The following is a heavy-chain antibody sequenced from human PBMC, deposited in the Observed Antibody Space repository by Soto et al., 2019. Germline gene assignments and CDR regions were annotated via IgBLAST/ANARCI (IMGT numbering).Heavy chain of an antibody. J-gene: IGHJ4*02. Sequence: QVQLVQSGAEVKKPGASVKVSCKASGYTFTNYYMHWVRQAPGQGLEWMGIINPNGGSTSYAQKFQGRVTMTRDTSTSTVYMELSSLRSEDTAVYYCARGDYDFGFDYWGQGTLVTVSS. CDR3: ARGDYDFGFDY. CDR1: GYTFTNYY. CDR2: INPNGGST. V-gene: IGHV1-46*01. D-gene: IGHD3-3*01.